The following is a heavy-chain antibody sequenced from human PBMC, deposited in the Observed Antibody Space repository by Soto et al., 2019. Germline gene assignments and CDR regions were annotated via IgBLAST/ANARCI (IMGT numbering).Heavy chain of an antibody. J-gene: IGHJ4*02. CDR1: GGTFSSYA. CDR3: ARGRTEWLRLYIFDY. D-gene: IGHD5-12*01. Sequence: SVKVSCKASGGTFSSYAISWVRQAPGQGLEWMGGLIPIFGTANYAQKFQGRVTITADESTSTAYMELSSLRSEDTAVYYCARGRTEWLRLYIFDYWGQGTLVTVSS. V-gene: IGHV1-69*13. CDR2: LIPIFGTA.